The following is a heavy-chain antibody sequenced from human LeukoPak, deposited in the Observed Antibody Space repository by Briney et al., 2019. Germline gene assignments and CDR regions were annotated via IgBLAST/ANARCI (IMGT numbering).Heavy chain of an antibody. Sequence: SKTLSLTCTVSGGSISSSSYYWGWIRQPPGKGLEWFGGIYYSGSTYYNPSLKSRVTISVDTSKNQFSLKLSSVTAADTAVYYCAREYYDILTGGRAIDYWGQGTLVTVSS. CDR3: AREYYDILTGGRAIDY. D-gene: IGHD3-9*01. J-gene: IGHJ4*02. V-gene: IGHV4-39*07. CDR2: IYYSGST. CDR1: GGSISSSSYY.